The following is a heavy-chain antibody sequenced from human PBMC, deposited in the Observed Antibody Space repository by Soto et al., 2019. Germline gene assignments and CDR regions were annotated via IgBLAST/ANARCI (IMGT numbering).Heavy chain of an antibody. CDR1: GFTFSDSY. J-gene: IGHJ5*02. CDR3: VKGRRALDT. CDR2: IRDKANSYTT. V-gene: IGHV3-72*01. Sequence: GGSLRLSCAASGFTFSDSYMDWVRQAPGKGLEWVGRIRDKANSYTTEYAASVKGRFTISRDDSKNSLSLQMNSLKSEDTAVYYCVKGRRALDTWGQGTLVTVS.